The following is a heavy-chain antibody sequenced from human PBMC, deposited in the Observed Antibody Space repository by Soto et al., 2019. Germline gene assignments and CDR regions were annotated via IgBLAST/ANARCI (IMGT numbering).Heavy chain of an antibody. V-gene: IGHV3-23*01. CDR1: GFTFSSYA. CDR2: ISGSGGST. D-gene: IGHD4-17*01. Sequence: EVQLLESGGGLVQPGGSLRLPCAASGFTFSSYAMSWVRQAPGKGLEWVSAISGSGGSTYYADSVKGRFTISRDNSKNTLYLQMNSLRAEDTAVYYCAKVEVNYGDPGYFDYWGQGTLVTVSS. CDR3: AKVEVNYGDPGYFDY. J-gene: IGHJ4*02.